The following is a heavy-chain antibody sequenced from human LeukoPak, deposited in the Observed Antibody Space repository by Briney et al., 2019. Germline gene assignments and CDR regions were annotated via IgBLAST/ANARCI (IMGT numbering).Heavy chain of an antibody. CDR1: GGSISSYY. D-gene: IGHD3-22*01. Sequence: PSETLSLTCTVSGGSISSYYWSWIRQPAGKGLEWIGRIYTSGSTNYNPSLKSRVTMSVDTSKNQFSLKLSSVTAADTAVYYCARALPPYYYDSSGYTYYFDYWGQGTLVTVSS. CDR2: IYTSGST. CDR3: ARALPPYYYDSSGYTYYFDY. J-gene: IGHJ4*02. V-gene: IGHV4-4*07.